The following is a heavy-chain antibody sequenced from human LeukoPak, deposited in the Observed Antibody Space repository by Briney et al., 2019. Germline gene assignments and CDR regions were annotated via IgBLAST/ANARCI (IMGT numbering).Heavy chain of an antibody. CDR3: AKDWEGYCSSTSCYKARPAPYYFDY. J-gene: IGHJ4*02. V-gene: IGHV3-23*01. D-gene: IGHD2-2*02. CDR1: GFTFSSYA. CDR2: ISGSGGST. Sequence: LSGGSLRLSCAASGFTFSSYAMSWVRQAPGKGLEWVSAISGSGGSTYYADSVKGRFTISRDNSKNTLYLQMNSLRAEDTAVYYCAKDWEGYCSSTSCYKARPAPYYFDYWGQGTLVTVSS.